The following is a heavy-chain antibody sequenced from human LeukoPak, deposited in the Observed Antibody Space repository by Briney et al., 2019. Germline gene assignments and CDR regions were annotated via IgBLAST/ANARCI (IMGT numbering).Heavy chain of an antibody. J-gene: IGHJ4*02. D-gene: IGHD5-18*01. Sequence: SETLSLTCTVSGGSISSGSYYWGWLRQPPGKGLEWIGEINHSGSTNYNPSLKSRVTISVDTSKNQFSLKLSSVTAADTAVYYCARGRQLWLRRYFDYWGQGILVTVSS. CDR3: ARGRQLWLRRYFDY. CDR1: GGSISSGSYY. V-gene: IGHV4-39*07. CDR2: INHSGST.